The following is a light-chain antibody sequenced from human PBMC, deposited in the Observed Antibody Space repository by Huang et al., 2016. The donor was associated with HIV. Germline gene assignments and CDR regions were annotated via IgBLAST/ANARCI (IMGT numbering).Light chain of an antibody. J-gene: IGKJ4*01. CDR2: DGS. CDR1: QSVSSNY. CDR3: HQYGTSPLT. V-gene: IGKV3D-20*01. Sequence: PGERATLSCGASQSVSSNYLAWYQQRRGLAPRLLIYDGSTRATGIPDRFSGSGSGTDFTLTINRLEPEDFAVYYCHQYGTSPLTFGGGTKVEFK.